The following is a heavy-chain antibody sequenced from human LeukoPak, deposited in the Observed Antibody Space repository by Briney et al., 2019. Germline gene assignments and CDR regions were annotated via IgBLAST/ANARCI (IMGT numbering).Heavy chain of an antibody. J-gene: IGHJ6*03. CDR3: AKDMGSSHSYMDV. Sequence: GRSLRLSCAASGFTFSGYGMHWVRQAPGKGLERVAVIWYDGSNKYYADSVKGRFTISRDNSKNTLYLQMNSLRAEDTAVYYCAKDMGSSHSYMDVWGKGTTVTVSS. CDR1: GFTFSGYG. D-gene: IGHD6-6*01. V-gene: IGHV3-33*06. CDR2: IWYDGSNK.